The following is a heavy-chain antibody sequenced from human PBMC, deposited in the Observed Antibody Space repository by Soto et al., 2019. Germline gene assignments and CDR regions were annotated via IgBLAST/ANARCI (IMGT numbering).Heavy chain of an antibody. CDR2: IIPIFGTA. Sequence: SVKVSCKASGGTFSSYAISWVRQAPGQGLEWMGGIIPIFGTANYAQKFQGRVTITADESTSTAYMELSSLRSEDTAVYYCARDTREIAAAGRYYFDYCGQGTLVTVSS. V-gene: IGHV1-69*13. J-gene: IGHJ4*02. CDR3: ARDTREIAAAGRYYFDY. CDR1: GGTFSSYA. D-gene: IGHD6-13*01.